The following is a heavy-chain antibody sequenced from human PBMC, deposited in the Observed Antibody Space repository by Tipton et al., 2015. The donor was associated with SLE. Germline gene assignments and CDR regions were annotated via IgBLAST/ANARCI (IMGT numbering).Heavy chain of an antibody. CDR3: AREWGGEALDF. CDR1: GGPISGSY. J-gene: IGHJ4*02. CDR2: ISTGGRT. D-gene: IGHD1-26*01. Sequence: TLSLTCTVSGGPISGSYWSWVRQPAGKGPEWFGRISTGGRTIHNPSLKSRVTMSLDTSRSQFSLKLTSVTAADTAVYYCAREWGGEALDFWGQGTLVTVSS. V-gene: IGHV4-4*07.